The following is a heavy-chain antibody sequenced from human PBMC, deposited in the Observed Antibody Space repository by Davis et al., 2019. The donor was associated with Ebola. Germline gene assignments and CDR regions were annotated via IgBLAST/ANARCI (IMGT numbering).Heavy chain of an antibody. Sequence: GESLKISCAASGFTFSSHGMHWVRQAPGKGLEWVAVVPYDGSNRFYADSVKGRFTISRDNSKNTLYLQMNSLRPEDTAVYYCARDTGSYLDQWGQGTLVTVSS. CDR1: GFTFSSHG. J-gene: IGHJ4*02. CDR3: ARDTGSYLDQ. V-gene: IGHV3-30*03. D-gene: IGHD1-26*01. CDR2: VPYDGSNR.